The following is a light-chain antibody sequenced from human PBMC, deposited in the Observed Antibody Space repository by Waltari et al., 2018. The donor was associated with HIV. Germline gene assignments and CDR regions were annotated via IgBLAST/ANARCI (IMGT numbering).Light chain of an antibody. CDR3: CSYAGSVTFVV. J-gene: IGLJ2*01. CDR2: DVS. Sequence: QSALTQPRSVSGSPGQSVTIPCTGSSGDVGGYNYVSWYQTHPGKAPKLIIYDVSTRPSGVPARFSGAKSGNTASLTIFGLQAEDEADYYCCSYAGSVTFVVFGGGTKVTVV. V-gene: IGLV2-11*01. CDR1: SGDVGGYNY.